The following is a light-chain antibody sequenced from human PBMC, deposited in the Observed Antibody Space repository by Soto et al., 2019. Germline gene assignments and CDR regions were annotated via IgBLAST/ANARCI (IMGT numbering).Light chain of an antibody. CDR3: SSYAGSYNLL. CDR1: SSNIGAGYE. Sequence: QSALTQPPSVSGAPGQRVTISCIGGSSNIGAGYEVHWYQQLPGTVPKLLIYRNTYRPSGVPDRFSGSKSGNTASLTVSGLQTEDEADYYCSSYAGSYNLLFGGGTQLTVL. J-gene: IGLJ7*01. CDR2: RNT. V-gene: IGLV1-40*01.